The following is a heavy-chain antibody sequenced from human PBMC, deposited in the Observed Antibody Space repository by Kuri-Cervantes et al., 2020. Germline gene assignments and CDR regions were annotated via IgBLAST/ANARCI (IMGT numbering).Heavy chain of an antibody. CDR2: INPNSGGT. V-gene: IGHV1-2*02. Sequence: ASVKVSCKASGYTFTGYYMHWVRQAPGQGLEWMGWINPNSGGTNYAQKFQGRVTMTRDTSISTAYMELSRLRSDDTAVYYCARDADDLITMIAVEGFGVGPWGQGTLVTVSS. J-gene: IGHJ5*02. D-gene: IGHD3-22*01. CDR1: GYTFTGYY. CDR3: ARDADDLITMIAVEGFGVGP.